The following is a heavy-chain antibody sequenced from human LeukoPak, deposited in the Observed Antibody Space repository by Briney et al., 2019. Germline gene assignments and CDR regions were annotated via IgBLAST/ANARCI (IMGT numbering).Heavy chain of an antibody. V-gene: IGHV3-23*01. CDR3: AKGGDCSSTSCYLGWFDP. CDR1: GFTFSSYV. Sequence: GGSLRLSCAASGFTFSSYVMNWVRQAPGKGLEWVSVISGGGGSTYYADSVKGRFTISRDNSKNTLFLRMNSLRAEDTAVYYCAKGGDCSSTSCYLGWFDPWGQGTLVTVSS. D-gene: IGHD2-2*01. CDR2: ISGGGGST. J-gene: IGHJ5*02.